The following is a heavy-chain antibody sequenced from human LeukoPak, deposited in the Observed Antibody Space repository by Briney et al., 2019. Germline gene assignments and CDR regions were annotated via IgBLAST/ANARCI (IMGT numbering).Heavy chain of an antibody. Sequence: ASVKVSCKASGYTFTGYHIHWVRQAPGQGLEWMGRINPNSGGTNYAQKFQGRVTMTRDTYISTAYMELSRLRSDDTAVYYCARDRPSYCSGGSCYSMDVWGKGTTVTVSS. J-gene: IGHJ6*03. CDR1: GYTFTGYH. V-gene: IGHV1-2*06. CDR3: ARDRPSYCSGGSCYSMDV. CDR2: INPNSGGT. D-gene: IGHD2-15*01.